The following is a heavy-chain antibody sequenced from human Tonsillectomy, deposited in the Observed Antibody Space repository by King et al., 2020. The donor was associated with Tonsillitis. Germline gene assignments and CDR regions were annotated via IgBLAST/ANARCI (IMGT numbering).Heavy chain of an antibody. CDR2: IVSSSSTI. CDR1: GFTFSSYS. V-gene: IGHV3-48*02. D-gene: IGHD2-8*01. J-gene: IGHJ3*02. Sequence: VQLVESGGGLVQPGGSLRLSCAASGFTFSSYSMNWVRQAPGKGLEWVSYIVSSSSTIYYADSVKGRFTISRDNAKNSLYLQMNSLRDEDTAVYYCAREGGVSPYDLDAFDIWGQGTMVTVSS. CDR3: AREGGVSPYDLDAFDI.